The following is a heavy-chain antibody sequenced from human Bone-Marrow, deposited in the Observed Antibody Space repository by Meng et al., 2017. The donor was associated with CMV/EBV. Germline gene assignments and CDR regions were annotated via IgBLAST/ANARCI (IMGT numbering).Heavy chain of an antibody. Sequence: GGSLRLSCAASGFTFTSYWMTWVRQAPGKGLEWVSSISESGGTIYYSGSVKGRFTISRDNAKNSLYLQMNSLRAEDTAVYYCARDFLGYCSSTSCLSGYYYYYGMDVWGQGTTVTVSS. D-gene: IGHD2-2*03. CDR2: ISESGGTI. V-gene: IGHV3-48*04. J-gene: IGHJ6*02. CDR1: GFTFTSYW. CDR3: ARDFLGYCSSTSCLSGYYYYYGMDV.